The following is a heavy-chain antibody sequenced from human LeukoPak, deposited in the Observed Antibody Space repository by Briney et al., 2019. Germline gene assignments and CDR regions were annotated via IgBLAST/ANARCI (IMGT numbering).Heavy chain of an antibody. D-gene: IGHD3-10*01. CDR2: ISGSGGST. CDR3: AKEIHYYGSGSGN. J-gene: IGHJ4*02. CDR1: GFTFTSYA. Sequence: PGGSLRLSCAASGFTFTSYAMSWVRQAPGKGLEWVSGISGSGGSTYYADSVKGRFPISRDNSKRELYLQMNSLRAEDTAVYYCAKEIHYYGSGSGNWGQGTLVTVSS. V-gene: IGHV3-23*01.